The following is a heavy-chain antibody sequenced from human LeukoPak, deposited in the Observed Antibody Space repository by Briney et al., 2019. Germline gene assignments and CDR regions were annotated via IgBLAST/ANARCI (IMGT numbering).Heavy chain of an antibody. CDR3: VRRSSRSPAAGYYYYMDV. Sequence: ASVKVSCKASGYTFTSYDINWVRQATGQGLEWMGWMNPNSGNTGYAQKFQGRVTMTRNTSISTAYMELSGLRSEDTAVYYCVRRSSRSPAAGYYYYMDVWGKGTTVTVSS. D-gene: IGHD6-13*01. CDR1: GYTFTSYD. J-gene: IGHJ6*03. V-gene: IGHV1-8*01. CDR2: MNPNSGNT.